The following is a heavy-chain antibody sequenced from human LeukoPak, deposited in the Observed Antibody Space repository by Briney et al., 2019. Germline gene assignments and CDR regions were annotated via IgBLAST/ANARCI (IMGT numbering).Heavy chain of an antibody. CDR2: IIPIFGTA. V-gene: IGHV1-69*13. CDR1: AGTFTSCA. D-gene: IGHD3-9*01. Sequence: SVNVSCKSSAGTFTSCAINWVRQAPAQGLEWMGGIIPIFGTANNAHKFKGRVTITADEYTSTAYMWLSSLRSEDTAVYYCALQPSYFDWSLVWGEGTQVTVS. J-gene: IGHJ4*02. CDR3: ALQPSYFDWSLV.